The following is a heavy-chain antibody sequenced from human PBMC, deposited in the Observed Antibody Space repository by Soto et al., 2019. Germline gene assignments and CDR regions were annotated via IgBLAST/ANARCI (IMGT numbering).Heavy chain of an antibody. CDR2: ISGTDGGA. CDR3: ASGGLHGYTNGGLSYFHS. D-gene: IGHD5-18*01. Sequence: EVHLLESGGGLVQPGGSLRLSCAASELSCSNHAMTWVRQAPGKGLEWVSGISGTDGGAYYADSVKGRFTISRDNSRSTLYLQMNSLRVEDTAVYYSASGGLHGYTNGGLSYFHSWGQGTLVTVSS. J-gene: IGHJ4*02. CDR1: ELSCSNHA. V-gene: IGHV3-23*01.